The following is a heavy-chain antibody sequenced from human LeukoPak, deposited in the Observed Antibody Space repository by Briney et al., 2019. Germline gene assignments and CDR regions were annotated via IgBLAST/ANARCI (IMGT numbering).Heavy chain of an antibody. CDR1: GYTLSSYD. J-gene: IGHJ4*02. Sequence: ASVKVSCRASGYTLSSYDMHWVRQAPGQGLEWMAIINPSAGSTDYARKFQGRVTVTRDTSTSTVYMELSSLTSEDTAVYYCARVPNWRYYLDYWGQGTLVTVSS. CDR2: INPSAGST. D-gene: IGHD2-8*01. CDR3: ARVPNWRYYLDY. V-gene: IGHV1-46*01.